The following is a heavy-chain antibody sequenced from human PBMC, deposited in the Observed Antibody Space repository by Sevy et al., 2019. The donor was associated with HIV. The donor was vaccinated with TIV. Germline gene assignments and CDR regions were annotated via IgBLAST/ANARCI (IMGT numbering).Heavy chain of an antibody. Sequence: GGSLRLSCAASGFTVSGKYMSWVRQAPGEGLEWVSVIYSGGRTYYAGSVKGRFTISRDNSKNTLYLQMNSLRVEDTAVYYCAGGGYTYGYAGVWGQGTLVTVSS. V-gene: IGHV3-53*01. J-gene: IGHJ4*02. CDR1: GFTVSGKY. CDR3: AGGGYTYGYAGV. D-gene: IGHD5-18*01. CDR2: IYSGGRT.